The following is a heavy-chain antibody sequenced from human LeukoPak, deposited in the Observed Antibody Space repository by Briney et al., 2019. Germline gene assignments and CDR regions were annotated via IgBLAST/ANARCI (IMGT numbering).Heavy chain of an antibody. V-gene: IGHV4-59*08. Sequence: SETLSLTCTVSGGSISGYFWSWIRQPPGKGLEWIGYISYIGNTNYNPFLKSRVTISVDTSKNQFSLKLISVTAADTAVYYCARRGVWYFDLWGRGTLVTVSS. CDR2: ISYIGNT. CDR1: GGSISGYF. CDR3: ARRGVWYFDL. J-gene: IGHJ2*01.